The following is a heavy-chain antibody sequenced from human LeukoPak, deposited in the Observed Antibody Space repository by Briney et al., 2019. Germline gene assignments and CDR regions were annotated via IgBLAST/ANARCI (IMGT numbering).Heavy chain of an antibody. CDR1: GGTFSSYA. V-gene: IGHV1-69*01. Sequence: ASVKVSCKASGGTFSSYAISWVRQAPGQGLEWMGGIIPIFGTANYAQKFQGRVTITADESMTTAYMELSSLRSEDTAVYYCARGHYYDSSGYPLGYWGQGTLVTVSS. CDR3: ARGHYYDSSGYPLGY. D-gene: IGHD3-22*01. J-gene: IGHJ4*02. CDR2: IIPIFGTA.